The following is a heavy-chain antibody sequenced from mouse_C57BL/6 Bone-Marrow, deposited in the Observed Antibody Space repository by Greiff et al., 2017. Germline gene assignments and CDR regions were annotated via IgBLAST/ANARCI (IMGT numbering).Heavy chain of an antibody. CDR3: ARASYGSSSFSFYYAMDY. V-gene: IGHV1-9*01. CDR1: GYTFTGYW. CDR2: ILPGSGST. D-gene: IGHD1-1*01. J-gene: IGHJ4*01. Sequence: VQLQQSGAELMKPGASVKLSCKATGYTFTGYWIEWVKQRPGHGLEWIGEILPGSGSTNYNEKFKGKATFTADTSSNTAYMQLSSLTTEDSAIYYCARASYGSSSFSFYYAMDYWGQGTSVTVSS.